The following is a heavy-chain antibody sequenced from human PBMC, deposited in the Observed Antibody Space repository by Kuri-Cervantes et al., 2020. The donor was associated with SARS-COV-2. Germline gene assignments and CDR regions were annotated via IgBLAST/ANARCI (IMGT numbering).Heavy chain of an antibody. CDR2: ISYDGKNK. CDR3: AKDGVGAHDF. J-gene: IGHJ4*02. D-gene: IGHD4/OR15-4a*01. Sequence: GESLKISCAASGFNFSGTDMHWVRQAPGKGLEWVAFISYDGKNKNCIASGKGRFTISRDNSQNTLSLQLKSLRSEDAAMYYCAKDGVGAHDFWGQGTLVTVSS. V-gene: IGHV3-30*18. CDR1: GFNFSGTD.